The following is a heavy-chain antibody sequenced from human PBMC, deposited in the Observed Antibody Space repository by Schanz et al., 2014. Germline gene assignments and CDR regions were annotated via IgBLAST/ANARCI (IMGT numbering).Heavy chain of an antibody. V-gene: IGHV3-23*01. Sequence: EVQLLESGGGLVQPGGSLRLSCAASEFTFSSYKMNWVRQAPGKGLEWVSSISHSGGSKYYADSVKGRFTISRDNSENTLYLQMNSLSADDTAVFYCAKGMGYCSGGTCYDYYYYGLDVWGQGTTVTVSS. D-gene: IGHD2-15*01. CDR1: EFTFSSYK. CDR2: ISHSGGSK. J-gene: IGHJ6*02. CDR3: AKGMGYCSGGTCYDYYYYGLDV.